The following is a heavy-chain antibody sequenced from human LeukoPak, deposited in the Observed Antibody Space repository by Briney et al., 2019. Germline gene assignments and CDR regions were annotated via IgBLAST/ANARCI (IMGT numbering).Heavy chain of an antibody. V-gene: IGHV3-21*01. CDR3: ARRAEYSSSYYYYYYYMDV. CDR1: GFTFSSYS. J-gene: IGHJ6*03. Sequence: GGSLRLSCAASGFTFSSYSMNWVRQVPGKGLEWVSSISSSSSYIYYADSVKGRFTISRDNAKNSLYLQMNSLRAEDTAAYYCARRAEYSSSYYYYYYYMDVWGKGTTVTVSS. CDR2: ISSSSSYI. D-gene: IGHD6-6*01.